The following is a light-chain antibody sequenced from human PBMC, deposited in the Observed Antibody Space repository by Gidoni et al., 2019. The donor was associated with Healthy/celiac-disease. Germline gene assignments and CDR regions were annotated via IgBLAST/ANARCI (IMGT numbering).Light chain of an antibody. CDR1: QSISSY. Sequence: DIQMIQSPSSLSASVGARVTITCRASQSISSYLNWYQQKPGKAPKLLIYAASSLQSWVPSRFSGSGSGTDFTLTISSLQPEDFATYYCHQSYSTPPSTFGQGTKVEIK. CDR2: AAS. V-gene: IGKV1-39*01. J-gene: IGKJ1*01. CDR3: HQSYSTPPST.